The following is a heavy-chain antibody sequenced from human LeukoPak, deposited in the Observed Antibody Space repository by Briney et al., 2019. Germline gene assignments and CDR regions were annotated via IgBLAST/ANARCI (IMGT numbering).Heavy chain of an antibody. CDR2: ISSSGSTI. V-gene: IGHV3-48*03. Sequence: GGSLRHSCAASGFTFSSYEMNWVRQAPGKGLEWVSYISSSGSTIYYADSVKGRFTISRDNAKNSLYLQMNSLRAEDTAVYYCAGNNYYDSSAGVGYWGQGTLGTVSS. D-gene: IGHD3-22*01. CDR1: GFTFSSYE. J-gene: IGHJ4*02. CDR3: AGNNYYDSSAGVGY.